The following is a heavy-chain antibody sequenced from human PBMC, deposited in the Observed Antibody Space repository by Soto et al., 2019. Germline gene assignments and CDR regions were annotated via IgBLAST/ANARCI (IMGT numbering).Heavy chain of an antibody. J-gene: IGHJ6*03. D-gene: IGHD2-21*01. Sequence: PSETLSLTCTVSGGSISSYYWSWIRQPPGKGLEWIGYIYYSGSTNYNPSLKSRVTISVDTSKNQFSLKLSSVTAADTAVYYCARPISRSYYYMDVWGKGTTVTVSS. CDR2: IYYSGST. CDR1: GGSISSYY. CDR3: ARPISRSYYYMDV. V-gene: IGHV4-59*08.